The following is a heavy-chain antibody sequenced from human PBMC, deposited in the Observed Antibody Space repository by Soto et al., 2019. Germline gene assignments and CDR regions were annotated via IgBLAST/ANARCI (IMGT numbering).Heavy chain of an antibody. CDR2: IDSDGSSI. J-gene: IGHJ6*02. V-gene: IGHV3-74*01. Sequence: AGGSLRLSCAASGLTFGSYWMNWVRQAPGKGLVWVSRIDSDGSSITYADSVKGRFTTSRDNAKNTLYLQMSSLRVEDTAVYYCARGRPYGMDVWGQGTTVTVSS. CDR3: ARGRPYGMDV. CDR1: GLTFGSYW.